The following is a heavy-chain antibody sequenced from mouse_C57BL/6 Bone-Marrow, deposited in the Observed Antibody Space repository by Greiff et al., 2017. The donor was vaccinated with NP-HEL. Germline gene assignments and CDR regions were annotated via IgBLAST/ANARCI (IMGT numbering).Heavy chain of an antibody. V-gene: IGHV1-56*01. J-gene: IGHJ4*01. CDR3: VRESGAMDY. CDR1: GYTFTSHW. CDR2: IFPGSGCT. Sequence: QVQLKESGPELVRPGASVKISCTAPGYTFTSHWMPWVRQRPGQGLEWIGEIFPGSGCTYYNETFKGKATLTVDTSSSTAYMPISSLTSEDYAVYFCVRESGAMDYWGQGTSVTVSA.